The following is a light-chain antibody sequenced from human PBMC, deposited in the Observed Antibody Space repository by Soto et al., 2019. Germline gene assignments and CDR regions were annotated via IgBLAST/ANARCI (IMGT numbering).Light chain of an antibody. V-gene: IGKV1-6*01. Sequence: AIQMTQSPSSLSASVGDRVTITCRASQAIRNDLSWYQQKPGKAPKVLIYGIITLQSGIPSRLSGSGSGADFTLTISSLQPEDSATYYCLQDYNYPRTFGQATTVEIK. CDR1: QAIRND. J-gene: IGKJ1*01. CDR3: LQDYNYPRT. CDR2: GII.